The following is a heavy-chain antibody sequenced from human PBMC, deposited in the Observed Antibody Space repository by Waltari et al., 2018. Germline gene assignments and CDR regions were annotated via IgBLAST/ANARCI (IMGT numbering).Heavy chain of an antibody. D-gene: IGHD3-22*01. J-gene: IGHJ4*02. CDR2: IYYSGST. CDR3: ARDHYDSSGYYLNY. Sequence: QVQLQESGPGLVKPSETLSLTCPVSGRSISSHYWSWIRQPPGKGLEWIGYIYYSGSTNYNPSLKSRVTISVDTSKNQFSLKLSSVTAADTAVYYCARDHYDSSGYYLNYWGQGTLVTVSS. CDR1: GRSISSHY. V-gene: IGHV4-59*11.